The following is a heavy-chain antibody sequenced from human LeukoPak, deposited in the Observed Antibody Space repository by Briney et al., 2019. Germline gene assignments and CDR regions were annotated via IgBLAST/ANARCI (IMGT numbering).Heavy chain of an antibody. CDR3: ASDSSGWYYFDY. D-gene: IGHD6-19*01. CDR1: GFTFSSYS. CDR2: ISSSSSYI. J-gene: IGHJ4*02. Sequence: GGSLRLSCAGSGFTFSSYSMNWVRQAPGKGLEWVSSISSSSSYIYYADSVKGRFTISRDNAKNSLYLQMNSLRAEDTAVYYCASDSSGWYYFDYWGQGTLVTVSS. V-gene: IGHV3-21*01.